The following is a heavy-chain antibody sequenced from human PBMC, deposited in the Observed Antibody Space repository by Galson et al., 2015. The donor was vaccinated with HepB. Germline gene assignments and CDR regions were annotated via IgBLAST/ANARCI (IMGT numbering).Heavy chain of an antibody. CDR1: GFTFSSYG. CDR3: ARDSYSSSFDI. Sequence: SLRLSCAASGFTFSSYGMHWVRQAPGKGLEWVAVIWYDGSNKYYADSVKGRFTISRDNSKNTLYLQMNSLRAEDTAVYYCARDSYSSSFDIWGQGTMVTVSS. V-gene: IGHV3-33*01. D-gene: IGHD6-19*01. J-gene: IGHJ3*02. CDR2: IWYDGSNK.